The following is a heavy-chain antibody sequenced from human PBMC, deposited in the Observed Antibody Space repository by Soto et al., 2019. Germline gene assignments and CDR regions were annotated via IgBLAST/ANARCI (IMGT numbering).Heavy chain of an antibody. CDR3: ARMDITMIRD. V-gene: IGHV4-28*01. CDR1: DYSVSSSNW. CDR2: IHYSGIT. D-gene: IGHD3-22*01. Sequence: QVQLQESGPGLVKPSDTLSLTCAVSDYSVSSSNWWGWIRQPPGKGLEWIGYIHYSGITSYNPSLKSRLTMSVDTSNNRFSRKLSSVTAADTAVYYCARMDITMIRDWGQGTLVTVSS. J-gene: IGHJ4*02.